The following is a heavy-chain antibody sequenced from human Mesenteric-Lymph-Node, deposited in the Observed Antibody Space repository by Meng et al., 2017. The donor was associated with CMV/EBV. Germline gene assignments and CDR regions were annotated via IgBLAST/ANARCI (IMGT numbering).Heavy chain of an antibody. CDR1: GFSPSKARMG. V-gene: IGHV2-26*01. CDR3: SRIRGSSRGYYYYGMDV. Sequence: SGPTLVKPTETLTLTCTVSGFSPSKARMGVSWIRQPPGKALEWLAHIFSNDEKSYSTSLKSRLTISKDTSKSQVVLTMTNMDPVDTATYYCSRIRGSSRGYYYYGMDVWGQGTTVTVSS. CDR2: IFSNDEK. D-gene: IGHD6-6*01. J-gene: IGHJ6*02.